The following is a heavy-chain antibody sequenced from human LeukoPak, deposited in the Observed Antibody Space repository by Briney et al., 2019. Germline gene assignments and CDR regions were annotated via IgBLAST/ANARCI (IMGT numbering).Heavy chain of an antibody. J-gene: IGHJ4*02. D-gene: IGHD1-14*01. CDR1: GFTFSSYA. CDR2: ISYDGSNK. V-gene: IGHV3-30*03. CDR3: ARTDRDSWYKSFDY. Sequence: PGGSLRLSCAASGFTFSSYAMHWVRQAPGKGLEWVAVISYDGSNKYYADSVKGRFTISRDNSKNTLYLQMNSLRAEDTAVYYCARTDRDSWYKSFDYWGQGVLVTVSS.